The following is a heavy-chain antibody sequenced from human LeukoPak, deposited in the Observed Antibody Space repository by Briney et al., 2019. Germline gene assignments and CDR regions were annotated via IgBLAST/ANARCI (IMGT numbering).Heavy chain of an antibody. J-gene: IGHJ4*02. CDR1: GGSISSYY. CDR3: TRESGAFSPFGF. V-gene: IGHV4-4*07. D-gene: IGHD1-26*01. Sequence: SETLSLTCTVSGGSISSYYWSWIRQPAGKGLEWIGRISTSGITHYNSSLKSRVTMSVDTSKNQFSLKLSSVTAADTAIYFCTRESGAFSPFGFWGQGTLVTVSS. CDR2: ISTSGIT.